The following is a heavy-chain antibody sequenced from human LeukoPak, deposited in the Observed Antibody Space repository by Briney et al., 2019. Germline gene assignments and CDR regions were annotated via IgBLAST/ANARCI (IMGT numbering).Heavy chain of an antibody. CDR2: INSDGSEG. CDR3: ARSSYSSSSSV. J-gene: IGHJ3*01. Sequence: GGSLRLSCAVSGFTFSGFWMSWSRQAPGKGLEWVASINSDGSEGYYADAVKGRFTISRDNAKNSLYLQINSLRAEDTAVYYCARSSYSSSSSVWGQGTMATVSS. CDR1: GFTFSGFW. D-gene: IGHD6-6*01. V-gene: IGHV3-7*03.